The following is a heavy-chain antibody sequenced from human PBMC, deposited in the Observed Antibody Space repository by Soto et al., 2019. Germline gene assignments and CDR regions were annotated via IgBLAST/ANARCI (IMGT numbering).Heavy chain of an antibody. Sequence: PGGSLRLSCAASGFTFSRYEMNWVRQAPGKGLEWVSYISSSGSTIYYADSVKGRFTISRDNAKNSLYLQMNSLRAEDTAVYYCASLLRGAAAGIAGLDYWGQGTLVTVSS. D-gene: IGHD6-13*01. CDR1: GFTFSRYE. CDR2: ISSSGSTI. J-gene: IGHJ4*02. CDR3: ASLLRGAAAGIAGLDY. V-gene: IGHV3-48*03.